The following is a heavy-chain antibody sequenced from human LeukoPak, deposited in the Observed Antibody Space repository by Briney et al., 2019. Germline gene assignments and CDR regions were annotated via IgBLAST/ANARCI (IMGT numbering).Heavy chain of an antibody. D-gene: IGHD3-22*01. CDR2: ISSSSDYI. J-gene: IGHJ4*02. CDR3: ARALYDSRGFYYDN. V-gene: IGHV3-21*01. CDR1: GFTFSSYS. Sequence: GGSLRLSCAASGFTFSSYSMSWVRQAPGKGLEWVSSISSSSDYIYYADSLRGRFTVSRDNAKNSMYLQMNSLRAEDSAVYYCARALYDSRGFYYDNWGQGTLVTVSS.